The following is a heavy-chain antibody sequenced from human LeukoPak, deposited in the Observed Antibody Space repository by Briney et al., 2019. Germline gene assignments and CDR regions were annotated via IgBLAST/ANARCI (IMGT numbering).Heavy chain of an antibody. CDR1: GGTFSSYA. CDR3: ASSVEVTDIPPKRDAFDI. J-gene: IGHJ3*02. Sequence: GASVRVSCKASGGTFSSYAISWVRQAPGQGLEWMGRIIPIFGTANYAQKFQGRVTITTDESTSTAYMELSSLRSEDTAVYYCASSVEVTDIPPKRDAFDIWGQGTMVTVSS. D-gene: IGHD2-21*02. V-gene: IGHV1-69*05. CDR2: IIPIFGTA.